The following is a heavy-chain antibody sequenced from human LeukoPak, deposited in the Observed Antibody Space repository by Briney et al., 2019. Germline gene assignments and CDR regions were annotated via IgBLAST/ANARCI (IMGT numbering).Heavy chain of an antibody. J-gene: IGHJ4*02. Sequence: SETLSLTCTVSGGSISSSSYYWGWIRQPPGKGLEWIGSIYYSGSTYYNPSLKSRVTISVDTSKHQFSLKLSSVTAADTAVYYCARAKYGDYSAFDYWGQGTLVTVSS. V-gene: IGHV4-39*07. CDR1: GGSISSSSYY. D-gene: IGHD4-17*01. CDR3: ARAKYGDYSAFDY. CDR2: IYYSGST.